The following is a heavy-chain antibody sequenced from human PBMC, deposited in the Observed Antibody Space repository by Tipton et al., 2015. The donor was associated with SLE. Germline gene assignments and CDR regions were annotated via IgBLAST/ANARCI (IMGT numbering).Heavy chain of an antibody. J-gene: IGHJ5*02. CDR2: LYYSGDT. V-gene: IGHV4-39*01. CDR1: GESVSTSSYY. Sequence: TLSLTCSVSGESVSTSSYYWDWIRQPPGKGLEWIGGLYYSGDTDHSPSLRSRVTISVDTPKNQFSLKLSSVTAADTAVYYCARLPTGFPNWFDPWGQGTLVTVSS. D-gene: IGHD4-17*01. CDR3: ARLPTGFPNWFDP.